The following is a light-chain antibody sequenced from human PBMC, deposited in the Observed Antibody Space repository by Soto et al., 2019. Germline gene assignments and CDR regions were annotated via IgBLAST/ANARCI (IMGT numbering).Light chain of an antibody. V-gene: IGKV1-27*01. J-gene: IGKJ4*02. Sequence: DIQMTQSPSSLSASVGDRVTITCRASQGISNYLAWYQQKPGKVPKLLIYTASTLQSGVPSRFSGSGSGTEFALTISSLQPEDVATYYCQNYNSGPRLTFGGGTKVEIK. CDR3: QNYNSGPRLT. CDR1: QGISNY. CDR2: TAS.